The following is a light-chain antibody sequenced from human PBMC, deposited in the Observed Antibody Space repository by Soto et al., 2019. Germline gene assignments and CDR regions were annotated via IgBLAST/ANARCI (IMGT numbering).Light chain of an antibody. CDR3: QQYYSYPQT. CDR1: QGISSY. CDR2: AAS. Sequence: AIRMTQSPSSLSASTGDRVTITCRASQGISSYLAWYQQKPGKAPKLLIYAASTLQSGVPSRFSGSGSGTDFTLTISCLQSEDFATYYCQQYYSYPQTFGQGPQVEIQ. J-gene: IGKJ1*01. V-gene: IGKV1-8*01.